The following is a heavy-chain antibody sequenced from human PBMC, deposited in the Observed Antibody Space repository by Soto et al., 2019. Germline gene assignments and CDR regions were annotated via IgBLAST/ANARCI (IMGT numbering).Heavy chain of an antibody. CDR3: ATHICXSTSCVGAGDYGFDY. V-gene: IGHV3-30*03. CDR1: GFTFSSYG. CDR2: ISYDGSNK. D-gene: IGHD2-2*01. J-gene: IGHJ4*02. Sequence: GSLRLSCAASGFTFSSYGIHWVRQAPGKGLEWVAVISYDGSNKYYAESVKGRFTISRDNSKNTLYLQMNSLRAEDTAVYYCATHICXSTSCVGAGDYGFDYWGQGTLVTVSS.